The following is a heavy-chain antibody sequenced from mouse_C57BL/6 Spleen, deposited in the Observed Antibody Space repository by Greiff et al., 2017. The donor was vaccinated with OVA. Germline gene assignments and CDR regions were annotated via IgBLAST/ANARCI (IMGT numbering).Heavy chain of an antibody. CDR2: ISSGSSTI. CDR3: ARRAYDGYSMDY. CDR1: GFTFSDYG. J-gene: IGHJ4*01. V-gene: IGHV5-17*01. D-gene: IGHD2-3*01. Sequence: EVKLMESGGGLVKPGGSLKLSCAASGFTFSDYGMHWVRQAPEKGLEWVAYISSGSSTIYYADTVKGRFTFSRDNAKNTLFLQMTSLRSEDTAMYYCARRAYDGYSMDYWGQGTSVTVSS.